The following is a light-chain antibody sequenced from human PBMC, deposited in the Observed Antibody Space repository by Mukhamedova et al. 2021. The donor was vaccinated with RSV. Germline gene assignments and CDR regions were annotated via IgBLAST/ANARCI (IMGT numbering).Light chain of an antibody. CDR3: QVWDPYGV. Sequence: GHWYQQKPGQAPLLVIYRDNKRPSGIPERFSGSNSGNTATLTISSAQAGDAADYYCQVWDPYGVFGGGTKLTVL. J-gene: IGLJ3*02. CDR2: RDN. V-gene: IGLV3-9*02.